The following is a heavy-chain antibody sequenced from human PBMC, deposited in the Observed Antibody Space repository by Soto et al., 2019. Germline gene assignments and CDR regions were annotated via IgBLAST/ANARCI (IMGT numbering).Heavy chain of an antibody. CDR3: ARGGVVVTAIPFRYDYDYGRDV. Sequence: QVQLVESGGGVVQPGRSLRLSCAASGFTFSSYGMHWVRQAPGKGLEWVAVIWYDGSNKYYADSVKGRFTISRDNSKNTLYLQMNGLRAEDSAVYYGARGGVVVTAIPFRYDYDYGRDVWGQGTTVTVAS. V-gene: IGHV3-33*01. CDR2: IWYDGSNK. J-gene: IGHJ6*02. D-gene: IGHD2-21*02. CDR1: GFTFSSYG.